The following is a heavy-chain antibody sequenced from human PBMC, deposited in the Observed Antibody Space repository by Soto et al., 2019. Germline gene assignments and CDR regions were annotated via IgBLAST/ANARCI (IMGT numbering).Heavy chain of an antibody. D-gene: IGHD5-12*01. V-gene: IGHV1-18*01. CDR3: ARGIVATIDAYYYGMDV. J-gene: IGHJ6*02. CDR1: GYTFTSYG. CDR2: ISAYNGNT. Sequence: VSVKVSCKASGYTFTSYGISWVRQAPGQGLEWMGWISAYNGNTNYAQKLQGRVTMTTDTSTSTAYMELSSLRSEDTAVYYCARGIVATIDAYYYGMDVWGQGTTVTVSS.